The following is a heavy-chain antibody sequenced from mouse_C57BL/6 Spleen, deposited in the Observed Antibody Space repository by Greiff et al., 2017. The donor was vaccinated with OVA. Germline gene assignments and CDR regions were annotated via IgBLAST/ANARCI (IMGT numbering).Heavy chain of an antibody. CDR1: GYTFTSYW. D-gene: IGHD2-4*01. CDR3: ARSRDYAFDY. Sequence: VQLQQSGPELVKPGASVKISCKASGYTFTSYWMHWVKQRPGQGLEWIGMIHPNSGSTNYNEKFKSKATLTVDKSSSTAYMQLSSLTSEDSAVYYCARSRDYAFDYWGQGTTLTVSS. CDR2: IHPNSGST. J-gene: IGHJ2*01. V-gene: IGHV1-64*01.